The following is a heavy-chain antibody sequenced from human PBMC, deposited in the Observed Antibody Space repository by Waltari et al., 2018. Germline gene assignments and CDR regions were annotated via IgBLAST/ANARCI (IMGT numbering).Heavy chain of an antibody. D-gene: IGHD2-2*01. J-gene: IGHJ2*01. Sequence: QVQLVQSGAEVKKPGASVKVSCKASGYTFTGYYMHWVRQAPGQGLEWMGWSNPNSGGTNYAQKFQGRVTMTRDTSISTAYMELSRLRSDDTAVYYCARDRDCSSTSCQGWYFDLWGRGTLVTVSS. CDR3: ARDRDCSSTSCQGWYFDL. CDR1: GYTFTGYY. V-gene: IGHV1-2*02. CDR2: SNPNSGGT.